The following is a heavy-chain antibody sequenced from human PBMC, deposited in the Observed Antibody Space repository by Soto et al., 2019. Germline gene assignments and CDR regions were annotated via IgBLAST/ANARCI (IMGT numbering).Heavy chain of an antibody. D-gene: IGHD3-10*01. Sequence: QVQLVESGGGVVQPGRSLRLSCAASGFTFSSYGIHWVRQAPGKGLEWVAVIWYDGSNKYYADSVKGRFTISRDNSKNTLYLQMNSLRAEDTAVYYCARGGRGVTMVRGCDYWGQGTLVTVSS. CDR2: IWYDGSNK. V-gene: IGHV3-33*01. J-gene: IGHJ4*02. CDR1: GFTFSSYG. CDR3: ARGGRGVTMVRGCDY.